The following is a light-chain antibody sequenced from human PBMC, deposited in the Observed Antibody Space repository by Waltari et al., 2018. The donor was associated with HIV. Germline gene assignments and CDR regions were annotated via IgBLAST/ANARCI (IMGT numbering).Light chain of an antibody. J-gene: IGLJ3*02. V-gene: IGLV1-51*01. CDR1: TSNIGNDY. CDR3: GTWDRSLSAAV. CDR2: DNN. Sequence: QSVLTQPPSVSAAPGQKVTILCPASTSNIGNDYVSWYQHVPGAAPRLLIDDNNKRPSGIPDRFSGSRSGTSATLGITGLQTGDEAHYYCGTWDRSLSAAVFGGGTKLTVL.